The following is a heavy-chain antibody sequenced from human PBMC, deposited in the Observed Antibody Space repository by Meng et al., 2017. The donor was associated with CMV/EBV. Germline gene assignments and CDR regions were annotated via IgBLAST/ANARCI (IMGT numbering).Heavy chain of an antibody. CDR1: GYSFTSYW. V-gene: IGHV5-51*01. D-gene: IGHD3-10*01. J-gene: IGHJ3*02. Sequence: GESLQISCKGSGYSFTSYWIGWVRQMPGKGLEWLGIIYPGDSDTRYSPSFQGQVTISADKSISTAYLQWSSLKASDTAMYYCASQGLNDYYDAGMGAFDIWGQGTMVTVSS. CDR2: IYPGDSDT. CDR3: ASQGLNDYYDAGMGAFDI.